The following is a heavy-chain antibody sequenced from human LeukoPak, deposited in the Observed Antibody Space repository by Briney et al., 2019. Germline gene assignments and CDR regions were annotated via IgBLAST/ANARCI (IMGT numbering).Heavy chain of an antibody. CDR1: GFTFSSYW. CDR3: ARGRGGGLSGSYPTYYFDY. J-gene: IGHJ4*02. Sequence: GGSLRLSCAASGFTFSSYWMSWVCQAPGKGLEWVANIKQDGSEKYYVDSVKGRFTISRDNAKNSLYLQMNSLRAEDTAVYYCARGRGGGLSGSYPTYYFDYWGQGTLVTVSS. V-gene: IGHV3-7*01. D-gene: IGHD1-26*01. CDR2: IKQDGSEK.